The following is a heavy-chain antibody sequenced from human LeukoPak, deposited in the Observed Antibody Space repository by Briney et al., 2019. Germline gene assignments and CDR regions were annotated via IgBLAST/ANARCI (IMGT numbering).Heavy chain of an antibody. J-gene: IGHJ5*02. D-gene: IGHD2-2*01. CDR2: IYHNGGA. CDR1: GYFINNGYQ. CDR3: AIDPRWLTPDCTSTSCYENYFDP. V-gene: IGHV4-38-2*02. Sequence: SETLSLTCAVSGYFINNGYQWAWIRQSPGRGLEWIGSIYHNGGAHYNPSLRSRVVISVDTSNNQFSLRLSSVTVADTAVYYCAIDPRWLTPDCTSTSCYENYFDPWGRGTLVTVSS.